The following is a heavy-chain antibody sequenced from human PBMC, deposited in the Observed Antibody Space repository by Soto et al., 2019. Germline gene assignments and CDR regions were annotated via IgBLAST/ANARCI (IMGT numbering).Heavy chain of an antibody. CDR2: ISSSKTT. Sequence: EVKLVESGGGLVQPGESLRLSCTASGITCSSYSMNWVRQAPGKGLEWLSYISSSKTTYADSVKGRFTISRDNAKNSVYLQMNSLRDEDTAVYYCVGDQDVHTPMVHGNYWGRGTRVTVSS. CDR3: VGDQDVHTPMVHGNY. J-gene: IGHJ4*02. V-gene: IGHV3-48*02. CDR1: GITCSSYS. D-gene: IGHD5-18*01.